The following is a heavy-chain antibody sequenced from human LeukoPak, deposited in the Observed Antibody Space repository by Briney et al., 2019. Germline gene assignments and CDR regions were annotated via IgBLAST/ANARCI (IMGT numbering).Heavy chain of an antibody. CDR1: GFTFSSHW. CDR3: AKDSLRYCSGGSCQGDAFDI. V-gene: IGHV3-7*01. D-gene: IGHD2-15*01. Sequence: GGSLRLSCAASGFTFSSHWMSWVRQAPGKRLEWVANIKQDGSEKYYVDSVKGRFTISRDNSKNTLYLQMNSLRAEDTAVYYCAKDSLRYCSGGSCQGDAFDIWGQGTMVTVSS. CDR2: IKQDGSEK. J-gene: IGHJ3*02.